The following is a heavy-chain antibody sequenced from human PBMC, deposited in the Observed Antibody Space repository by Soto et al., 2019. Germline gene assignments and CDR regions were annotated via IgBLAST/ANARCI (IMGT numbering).Heavy chain of an antibody. CDR1: GGSINSGGYS. Sequence: QLQLQESGSGLVKPSQTLSLTCAVSGGSINSGGYSWSWIRQPPGKGLEWIGYIYHSGSTYYNPSLKSRVTISVDRSKNQFSLKLSSVTAADTAVYYCARGITVTKRGYGNWFDPWGQGTLVTVSS. CDR2: IYHSGST. CDR3: ARGITVTKRGYGNWFDP. D-gene: IGHD4-17*01. J-gene: IGHJ5*02. V-gene: IGHV4-30-2*01.